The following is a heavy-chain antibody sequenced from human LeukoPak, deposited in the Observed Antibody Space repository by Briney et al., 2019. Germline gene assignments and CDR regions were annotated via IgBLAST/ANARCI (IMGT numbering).Heavy chain of an antibody. D-gene: IGHD3-22*01. J-gene: IGHJ4*02. CDR1: GYTFTGYY. V-gene: IGHV1-2*06. CDR3: FRTYYYDSSGLDY. CDR2: INPNSGGT. Sequence: ASVKVSCKASGYTFTGYYMHWVRQAPGQWLEWMGRINPNSGGTNYAQKFQGRVTMTRDTSISTAYMELSRLRSDDTAVYYCFRTYYYDSSGLDYWGQGTLVTVSS.